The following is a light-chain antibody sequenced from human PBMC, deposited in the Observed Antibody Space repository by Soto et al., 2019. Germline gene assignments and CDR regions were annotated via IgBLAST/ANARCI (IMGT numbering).Light chain of an antibody. CDR1: SSDVGGYNY. Sequence: QSALTQPRSVSGSPGQSVTISCTGTSSDVGGYNYVSWYQQHPGKAPKLMIYDVSKRPSGVPDRFSGSKSGNTASLTISGLQAEDEVDYCCCSYAGSYSDVFGTGTKVTVL. CDR2: DVS. V-gene: IGLV2-11*01. CDR3: CSYAGSYSDV. J-gene: IGLJ1*01.